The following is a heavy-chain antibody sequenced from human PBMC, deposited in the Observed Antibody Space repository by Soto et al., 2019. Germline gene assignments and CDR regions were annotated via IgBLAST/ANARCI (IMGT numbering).Heavy chain of an antibody. J-gene: IGHJ4*02. D-gene: IGHD2-15*01. CDR2: IWYDGSNK. CDR1: GFTFSSYG. V-gene: IGHV3-33*01. Sequence: GGSLRLSCAASGFTFSSYGMHWVRQAPGKGLEWVAVIWYDGSNKYYADSVKGRFTISRDNSKSTLYLQMNSLRAEDTAVYYCARDFCSGGSCYFDYWGQGTLVTVSS. CDR3: ARDFCSGGSCYFDY.